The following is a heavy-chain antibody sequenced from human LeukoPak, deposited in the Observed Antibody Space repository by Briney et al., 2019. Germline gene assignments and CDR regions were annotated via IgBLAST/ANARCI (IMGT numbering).Heavy chain of an antibody. Sequence: GGSLRLSCAASGFTFSSYAMHWVRQAPGKGLEWVAVISYDGSNKYYADSVKGRFTISRDNSTNTLYLQMNSLRAEDTAVYYCARGRWERLYDAFDIWGQGTMVTVSS. CDR3: ARGRWERLYDAFDI. J-gene: IGHJ3*02. D-gene: IGHD1-26*01. CDR2: ISYDGSNK. CDR1: GFTFSSYA. V-gene: IGHV3-30-3*01.